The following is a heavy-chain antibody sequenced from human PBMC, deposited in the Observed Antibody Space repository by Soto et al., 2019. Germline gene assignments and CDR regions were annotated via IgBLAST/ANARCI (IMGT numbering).Heavy chain of an antibody. CDR1: GYTCTSYH. CDR2: ISAYNTNT. J-gene: IGHJ4*02. V-gene: IGHV1-18*01. CDR3: ARDTPPTDY. Sequence: QVQLVQSGAEVKKPGASVKVSCKTSGYTCTSYHISWVRQAPGQGLEWMGWISAYNTNTNYAQKFQGRVTMPTDTLTGTAYMELRSLISDDTAVYYCARDTPPTDYGGQGTLVTVSP.